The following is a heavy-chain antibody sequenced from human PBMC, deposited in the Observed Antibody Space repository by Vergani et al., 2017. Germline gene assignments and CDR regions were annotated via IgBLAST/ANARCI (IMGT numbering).Heavy chain of an antibody. Sequence: QVQLVQSGSELSKPGAPVKISCKASGYTFTDHAINWVRPAPGQGLDWLGWINTRTGNPTYAPGFTERLVLSLDTSVKTTYLQISGLKAEDTAMYYCARSGGGDCSAGTCSYHLGQGTLVNVVS. CDR2: INTRTGNP. CDR3: ARSGGGDCSAGTCSYH. V-gene: IGHV7-4-1*02. D-gene: IGHD2-15*01. J-gene: IGHJ4*01. CDR1: GYTFTDHA.